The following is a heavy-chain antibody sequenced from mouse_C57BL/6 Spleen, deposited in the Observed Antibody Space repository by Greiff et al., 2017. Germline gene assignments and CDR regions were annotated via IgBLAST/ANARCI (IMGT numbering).Heavy chain of an antibody. CDR2: INSDGGST. Sequence: EVKVVESGGGLVQPGESLKLSCESTEYEFPSHDMSWVRKTPEQRLELVAAINSDGGSTYYPDTMERRFIISRDNTKKTLHLHMSSLRSEDTALYYCAGQSYGAMDYWGQGTSVTVSS. J-gene: IGHJ4*01. V-gene: IGHV5-2*01. CDR3: AGQSYGAMDY. D-gene: IGHD1-1*01. CDR1: EYEFPSHD.